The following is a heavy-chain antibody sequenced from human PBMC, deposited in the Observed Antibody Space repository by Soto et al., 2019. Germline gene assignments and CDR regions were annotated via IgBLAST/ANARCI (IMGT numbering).Heavy chain of an antibody. D-gene: IGHD6-6*01. CDR3: VRDNLVREHYYYYYGMDV. Sequence: VGSLRLSCTASGFTFRSYALHWVRQAPGKGLEWVVLISYDGSSQYYADSVRGRFTISRDNSKNTLSLQMNSLRPEDTAVYYCVRDNLVREHYYYYYGMDVWGQGTTVTVSS. CDR1: GFTFRSYA. J-gene: IGHJ6*02. V-gene: IGHV3-30-3*01. CDR2: ISYDGSSQ.